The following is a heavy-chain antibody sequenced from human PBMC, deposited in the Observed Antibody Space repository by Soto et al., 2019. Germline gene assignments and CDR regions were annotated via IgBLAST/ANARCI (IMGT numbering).Heavy chain of an antibody. CDR2: VYSSGGT. CDR3: ARGQRFSDWFDP. D-gene: IGHD3-3*01. V-gene: IGHV4-4*07. J-gene: IGHJ5*02. Sequence: LSLTCTVSGGSMSSYYWTWIRQPAGKGLEWIGRVYSSGGTHYNPSLKSRVTISLGTSKNQFSLRLLSVTDADTAVYYCARGQRFSDWFDPWGQGTLVTVSS. CDR1: GGSMSSYY.